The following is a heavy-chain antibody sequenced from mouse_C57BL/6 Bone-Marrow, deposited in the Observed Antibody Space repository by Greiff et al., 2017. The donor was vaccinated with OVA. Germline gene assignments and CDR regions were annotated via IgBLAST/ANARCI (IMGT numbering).Heavy chain of an antibody. V-gene: IGHV1-64*01. CDR3: ARWYYGSSYGYAMDY. D-gene: IGHD1-1*01. J-gene: IGHJ4*01. CDR1: GYTFTSYW. Sequence: QVQLQQPGAELVKPGASVKLSCKASGYTFTSYWMHWVKQRPGQGLEWIGMIHPNSGSTNYNEKFKSKATLTVDKSSSTAYMQLCSLTSEDSAVYSCARWYYGSSYGYAMDYWGQGPSVTVSS. CDR2: IHPNSGST.